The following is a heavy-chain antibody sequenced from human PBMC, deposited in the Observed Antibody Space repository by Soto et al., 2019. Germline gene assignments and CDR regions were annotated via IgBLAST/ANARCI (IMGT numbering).Heavy chain of an antibody. V-gene: IGHV1-18*04. Sequence: ASVKVSCKASGYSFTTHGISWVRRTPGHGLEWMGWISAYNGDTHYVQRFQGRLTMTTDTSTSTAYMELRSLTSDDTAVYYCARDPPFSGILRGTPLMDVWGQGTTVTVSS. J-gene: IGHJ6*02. CDR2: ISAYNGDT. CDR3: ARDPPFSGILRGTPLMDV. CDR1: GYSFTTHG. D-gene: IGHD4-17*01.